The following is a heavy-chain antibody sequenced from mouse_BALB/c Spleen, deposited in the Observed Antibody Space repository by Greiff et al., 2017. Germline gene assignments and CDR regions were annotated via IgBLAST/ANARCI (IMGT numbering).Heavy chain of an antibody. V-gene: IGHV5-17*02. D-gene: IGHD2-2*01. J-gene: IGHJ4*01. CDR3: ARANYGYDYAVDY. CDR1: GFTFSSFG. CDR2: ISSGSSTI. Sequence: EVKLVESGGGLVQPGGSRKLSCAASGFTFSSFGMHWVRQAPEKGLEWVAYISSGSSTIYYADTVKGRLTLTRDNPKNTLFLQMTSLRSEDTAMYYCARANYGYDYAVDYWGRGTSVTVSS.